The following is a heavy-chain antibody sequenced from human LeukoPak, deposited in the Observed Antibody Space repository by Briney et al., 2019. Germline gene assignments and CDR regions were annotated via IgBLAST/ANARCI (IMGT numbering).Heavy chain of an antibody. CDR1: GDSISTVSSY. V-gene: IGHV4-39*02. D-gene: IGHD6-19*01. CDR3: ARAQGAVAIDY. CDR2: ISYSGNT. Sequence: SETLSLTCTVSGDSISTVSSYWGWIRQPPGKDLEWIGTISYSGNTYYNPSLKSRVTISVDKSKNHFSLKLTSVTAADTAVYYCARAQGAVAIDYWGQGTLVTVSS. J-gene: IGHJ4*02.